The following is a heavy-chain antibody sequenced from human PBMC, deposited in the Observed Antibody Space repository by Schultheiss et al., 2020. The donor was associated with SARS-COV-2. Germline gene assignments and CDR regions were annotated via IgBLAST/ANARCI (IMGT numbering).Heavy chain of an antibody. J-gene: IGHJ4*02. CDR3: ARDALWGPYSSSSGGVDY. Sequence: SETLSLTCAVSGGSISSSNWWSWVRQPPGKGLEWIGEIYHSGSTNYNPSLKSRVTISVDTSKNQFSLKLSSVTAADTAVYYCARDALWGPYSSSSGGVDYWGQGTLVTVSS. V-gene: IGHV4-4*02. CDR2: IYHSGST. D-gene: IGHD6-6*01. CDR1: GGSISSSNW.